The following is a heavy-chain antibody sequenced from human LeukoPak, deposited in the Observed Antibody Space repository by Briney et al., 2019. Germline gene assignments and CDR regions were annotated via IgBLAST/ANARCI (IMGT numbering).Heavy chain of an antibody. CDR1: GFIFSSYA. D-gene: IGHD7-27*01. V-gene: IGHV3-30-3*01. Sequence: PGGSLRLSCAASGFIFSSYAMHWVRQAPGKGLEWVAVISYDGSNKYYADSVKGRFTISRDNSKNTLYLQMNSLRAEDTAVYYCARAKLGINYYYYYGMDVWGQGTTVTVSS. CDR3: ARAKLGINYYYYYGMDV. CDR2: ISYDGSNK. J-gene: IGHJ6*02.